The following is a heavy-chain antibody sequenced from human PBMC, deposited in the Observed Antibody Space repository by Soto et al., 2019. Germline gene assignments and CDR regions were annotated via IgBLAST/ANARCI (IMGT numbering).Heavy chain of an antibody. J-gene: IGHJ4*02. CDR1: DGSMGSFD. Sequence: SETMRLTSTVADGSMGSFDWSWIRQPPGKGLEWIGYIYYNGNTNYSPSLKSRVTMSVDTSKNQVFLKLTSVTAADTAVYFCARGGWYVDYWGQGTLVTVSP. CDR3: ARGGWYVDY. V-gene: IGHV4-59*01. D-gene: IGHD6-19*01. CDR2: IYYNGNT.